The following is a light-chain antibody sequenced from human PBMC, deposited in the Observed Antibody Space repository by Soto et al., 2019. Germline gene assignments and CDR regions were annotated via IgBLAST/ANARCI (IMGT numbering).Light chain of an antibody. CDR1: SSDVGGYNY. Sequence: QSVLTQPASVSGSPGQTIAISCTGTSSDVGGYNYVSWYQHHPGKAPKLMTYDVSNRPSGVSNRFSGSKSGNTASLTISGLQAEVAADYYCRSYIRSATHLLGTGTKVTGL. V-gene: IGLV2-14*03. CDR2: DVS. CDR3: RSYIRSATHL. J-gene: IGLJ1*01.